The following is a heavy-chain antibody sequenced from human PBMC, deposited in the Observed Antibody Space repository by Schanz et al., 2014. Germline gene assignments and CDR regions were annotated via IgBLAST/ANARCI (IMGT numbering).Heavy chain of an antibody. J-gene: IGHJ4*02. CDR2: ISGSGGST. D-gene: IGHD1-26*01. CDR3: ARDHTTESYYSAGPPIDY. CDR1: GFTFSTHA. Sequence: EVQLLESGGGLVQPGGSLRLSCAASGFTFSTHAMHWVRQAPGKGLEWVSAISGSGGSTYYADSVRGRFTISRDNSKNTLYLQMNSLRAEDTAVYYCARDHTTESYYSAGPPIDYWGQGTLLTVSS. V-gene: IGHV3-23*01.